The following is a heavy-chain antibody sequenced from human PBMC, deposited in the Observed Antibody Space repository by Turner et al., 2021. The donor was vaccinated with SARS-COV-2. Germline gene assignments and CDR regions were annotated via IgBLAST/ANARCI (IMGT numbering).Heavy chain of an antibody. V-gene: IGHV1-24*01. CDR1: GYTLIELS. Sequence: QVQLVQSGAEVKKPGASVKVSCKVSGYTLIELSMHWVRQAPGKELEWMGGFDPEDGETIYAQKFQGRVTMTEDTSTDTAYMELSSLRSEDTAVYYCATAPPYCTNGVCPNWFDPWGQGTLVTVSS. CDR2: FDPEDGET. CDR3: ATAPPYCTNGVCPNWFDP. D-gene: IGHD2-8*01. J-gene: IGHJ5*02.